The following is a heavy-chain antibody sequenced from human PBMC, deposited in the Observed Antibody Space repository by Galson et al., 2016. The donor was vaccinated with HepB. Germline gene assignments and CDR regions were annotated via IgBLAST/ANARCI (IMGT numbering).Heavy chain of an antibody. CDR1: SLSFSSFW. CDR2: INQDGSEK. V-gene: IGHV3-7*03. Sequence: SLRLSCAASSLSFSSFWMTWVRQAPGKGLEWVANINQDGSEKYYVDSVKGRFTISRDNAKNSLYLQMNSLRGEDTAVYFCARERNGWYEVYWYFDLWGRGTLVTVSS. J-gene: IGHJ2*01. CDR3: ARERNGWYEVYWYFDL. D-gene: IGHD6-19*01.